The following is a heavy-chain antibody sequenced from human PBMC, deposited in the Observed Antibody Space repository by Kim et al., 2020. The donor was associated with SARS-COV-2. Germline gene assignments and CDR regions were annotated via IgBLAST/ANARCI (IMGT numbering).Heavy chain of an antibody. Sequence: GGSLRLSCAASGFTFSNAWMSWVRQAPGKGLEWVGRIKSKTDGGTTDYAAPVKGRFTISRDDSKNTLYLQMNSLKTEDTAVYYCTTILMVYAKGPDLYYYYGMDVWGQGTTVTVSS. V-gene: IGHV3-15*01. D-gene: IGHD2-8*01. J-gene: IGHJ6*02. CDR1: GFTFSNAW. CDR3: TTILMVYAKGPDLYYYYGMDV. CDR2: IKSKTDGGTT.